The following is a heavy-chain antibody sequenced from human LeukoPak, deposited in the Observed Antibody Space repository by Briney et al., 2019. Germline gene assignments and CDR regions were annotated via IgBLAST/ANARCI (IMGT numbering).Heavy chain of an antibody. V-gene: IGHV1-46*01. Sequence: ASEKVSCKASGYTYTSYYIHWVRQAAGQWLELMGIINPSGGSTSYAQKFQGRVTMTRDTSTSTVYMELSSLRSEDTAVYYCARDGARYNWNEVDYWGQGTLVTVSS. CDR1: GYTYTSYY. J-gene: IGHJ4*02. CDR2: INPSGGST. D-gene: IGHD1-20*01. CDR3: ARDGARYNWNEVDY.